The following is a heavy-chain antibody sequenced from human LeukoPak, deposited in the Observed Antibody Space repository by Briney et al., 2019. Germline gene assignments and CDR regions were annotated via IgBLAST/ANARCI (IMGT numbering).Heavy chain of an antibody. CDR2: IYYSGST. J-gene: IGHJ4*02. D-gene: IGHD2-8*02. CDR3: ARHTGFWSFFDY. CDR1: GGSISSSSYY. V-gene: IGHV4-39*01. Sequence: SETLSLTCTVSGGSISSSSYYWGWTRQPPGKGLEWIGSIYYSGSTYYNPSLKSRVTISVDTSKNQFSLKLSSVTAADTAVYYCARHTGFWSFFDYWGQGTLVTVSS.